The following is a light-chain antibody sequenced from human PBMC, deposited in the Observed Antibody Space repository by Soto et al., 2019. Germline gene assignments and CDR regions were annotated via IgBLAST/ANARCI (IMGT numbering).Light chain of an antibody. V-gene: IGLV2-11*01. J-gene: IGLJ2*01. CDR3: CSYAGSYTFV. CDR2: DVS. Sequence: QSVLTQPRSVSGSPGQSVTISCTGTSSDVGGYNYVSWYQQHPDKAPKLMIYDVSKRPSGVPDRFSGSKSGNTASLTISGLQAEDEADYYCCSYAGSYTFVFGGGTKVTVL. CDR1: SSDVGGYNY.